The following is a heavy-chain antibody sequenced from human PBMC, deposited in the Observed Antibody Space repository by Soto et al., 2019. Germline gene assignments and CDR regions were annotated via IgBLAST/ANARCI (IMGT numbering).Heavy chain of an antibody. J-gene: IGHJ5*02. V-gene: IGHV1-18*04. CDR2: ISPYNGNT. D-gene: IGHD3-22*01. Sequence: QIQLVQSAAEVKKPGASVKVSCKTSGYTFVSYGISWVRQAPGQGLEWMGWISPYNGNTNFAQRFRGRVTLTTDTSTDIVYMDLGSLKSDDTAVYYCARDQKLFDSSGYYDHWGQGTLITVSS. CDR3: ARDQKLFDSSGYYDH. CDR1: GYTFVSYG.